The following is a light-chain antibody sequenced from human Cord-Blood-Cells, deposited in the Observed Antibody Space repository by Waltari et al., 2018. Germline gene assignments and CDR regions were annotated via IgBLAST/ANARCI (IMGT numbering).Light chain of an antibody. CDR2: AAS. V-gene: IGKV1-27*01. J-gene: IGKJ1*01. CDR3: QKYNSAPET. Sequence: DIQMTQSPSSLSASVGDRVTITCRASQGISNYLAWYQQKPGKVPKLLIYAASTLQSGVPSRFIGSGSGTEFTLTISSLQPEDVATYYCQKYNSAPETFGQWTKVEIK. CDR1: QGISNY.